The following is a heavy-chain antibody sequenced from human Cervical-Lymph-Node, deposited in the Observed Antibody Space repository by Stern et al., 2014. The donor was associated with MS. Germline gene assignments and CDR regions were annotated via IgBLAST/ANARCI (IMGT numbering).Heavy chain of an antibody. J-gene: IGHJ4*02. CDR3: ARGHIPYAYNYLFDY. V-gene: IGHV3-33*01. CDR1: GFTFSSYG. CDR2: AWYDGSTA. D-gene: IGHD5-24*01. Sequence: QVQLMQSGGGVVQPGTSLRLSCAASGFTFSSYGMHWVRQAPGKGLEWVALAWYDGSTASYTNSVKGRFTISRDNSKNTLSLQMNSLTAEDTAVYYCARGHIPYAYNYLFDYWGQGTLVTVSS.